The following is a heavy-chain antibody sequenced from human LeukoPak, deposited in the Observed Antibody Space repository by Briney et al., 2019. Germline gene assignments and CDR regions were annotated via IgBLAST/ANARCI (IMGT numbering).Heavy chain of an antibody. CDR2: IIVGSGAT. Sequence: ASVKVSCKASGFTSTNFAVQWVRQARGQRLEWIGWIIVGSGATKCAQDFQERVTITRDLTTSTLYMELRSLTSEDTAVYYCAADLSNPRMGASYLDSWGQGTLVTVSS. J-gene: IGHJ4*02. D-gene: IGHD3-16*01. CDR1: GFTSTNFA. CDR3: AADLSNPRMGASYLDS. V-gene: IGHV1-58*01.